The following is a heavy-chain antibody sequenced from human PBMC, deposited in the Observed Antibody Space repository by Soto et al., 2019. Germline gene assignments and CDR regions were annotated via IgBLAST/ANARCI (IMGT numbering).Heavy chain of an antibody. CDR2: IYYSGST. CDR3: ARKVRGPKDNYYGMDV. V-gene: IGHV4-39*01. CDR1: GGSISSSSYY. D-gene: IGHD2-15*01. Sequence: SETLSLTCTVSGGSISSSSYYWGWIRQPPGKGLEWIGSIYYSGSTYYNPSLKSRVTISVDTSKNQFSLKLSSVTAADTAVYYCARKVRGPKDNYYGMDVWGQGTTVNVSS. J-gene: IGHJ6*02.